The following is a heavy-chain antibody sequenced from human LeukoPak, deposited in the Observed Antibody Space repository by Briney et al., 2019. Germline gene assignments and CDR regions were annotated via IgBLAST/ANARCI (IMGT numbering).Heavy chain of an antibody. V-gene: IGHV4-34*01. Sequence: PSETLSLTCAVYGGSFSGYYWSWIRQPPGKGLEWIGEINYSGSTNYNPSLKSRVTISVDMSKNQFSLKLRSVTAADTAVYYCARLVRGQWLVLDYWGQGTLVTVSS. D-gene: IGHD6-19*01. CDR1: GGSFSGYY. CDR3: ARLVRGQWLVLDY. CDR2: INYSGST. J-gene: IGHJ4*02.